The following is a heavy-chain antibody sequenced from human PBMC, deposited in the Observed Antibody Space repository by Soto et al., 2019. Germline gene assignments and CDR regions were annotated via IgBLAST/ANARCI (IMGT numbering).Heavy chain of an antibody. CDR2: INAGNGNT. D-gene: IGHD5-18*01. Sequence: ASVKVSCKASGYAFTGYYMHWVRQAPGQRLEWMGRINAGNGNTKYSQKFQGRVTITRDTSASTAYMELSSLRSEDTAVYYCARGLNGYLHYFDYWGQGTLVTVSS. CDR1: GYAFTGYY. J-gene: IGHJ4*02. V-gene: IGHV1-3*01. CDR3: ARGLNGYLHYFDY.